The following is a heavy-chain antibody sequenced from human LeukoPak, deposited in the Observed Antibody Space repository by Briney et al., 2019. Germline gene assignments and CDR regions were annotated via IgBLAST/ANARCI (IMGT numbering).Heavy chain of an antibody. CDR1: GYTFTSYG. Sequence: ASVKVSCKAPGYTFTSYGISWVRQAPGQGLEWMGWISAYNGNTNYAQKLQGRVTMTTDTSTSTAYMELRSLRSDDTAVYYCARLGQWPVRGVFDYWGQGTLVTVSS. CDR3: ARLGQWPVRGVFDY. J-gene: IGHJ4*02. D-gene: IGHD6-19*01. CDR2: ISAYNGNT. V-gene: IGHV1-18*01.